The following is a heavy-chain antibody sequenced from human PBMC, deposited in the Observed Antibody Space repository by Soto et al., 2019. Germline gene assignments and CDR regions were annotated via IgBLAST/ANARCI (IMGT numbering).Heavy chain of an antibody. D-gene: IGHD2-21*01. J-gene: IGHJ4*02. Sequence: EVQLLESGGGLVQPGGSLRLSCAASGFRFSSKAMSWVRQAPGKGLEWVSIISGSGSSTYYTDSLKGRFTISRDTSKNIVYLGMNYLRAVDTAGYYCAKETGFQCVNFGASGFDYWGQGSLVSVSS. CDR1: GFRFSSKA. V-gene: IGHV3-23*01. CDR3: AKETGFQCVNFGASGFDY. CDR2: ISGSGSST.